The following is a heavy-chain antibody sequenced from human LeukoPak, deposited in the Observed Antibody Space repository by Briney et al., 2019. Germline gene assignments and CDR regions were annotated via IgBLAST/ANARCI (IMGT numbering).Heavy chain of an antibody. CDR2: IYYSGST. Sequence: TSETLSLTCTVSGGSISSYYWSWIRQPPGKGLEWIGYIYYSGSTNYNPSLKSRVTISVDTSKNQFSLKLSSVTAADTAVYYCAKGPSSSSGFDYWGQGTLVTVSS. CDR3: AKGPSSSSGFDY. CDR1: GGSISSYY. V-gene: IGHV4-59*01. D-gene: IGHD6-13*01. J-gene: IGHJ4*02.